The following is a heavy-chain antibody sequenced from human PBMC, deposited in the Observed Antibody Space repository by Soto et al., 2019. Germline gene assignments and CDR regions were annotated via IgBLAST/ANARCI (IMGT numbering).Heavy chain of an antibody. V-gene: IGHV3-33*08. Sequence: GGSLRLSCASSGFTFSSYGMHWVRQAPGKGLEWVAVIRSDRSNIFYADSVKGRFTISRDNAKNTLYLQMNGLRAEDTAVYYCARANYYDNSGPSSAFDIWGQGTMVTVSS. CDR2: IRSDRSNI. D-gene: IGHD3-22*01. J-gene: IGHJ3*02. CDR1: GFTFSSYG. CDR3: ARANYYDNSGPSSAFDI.